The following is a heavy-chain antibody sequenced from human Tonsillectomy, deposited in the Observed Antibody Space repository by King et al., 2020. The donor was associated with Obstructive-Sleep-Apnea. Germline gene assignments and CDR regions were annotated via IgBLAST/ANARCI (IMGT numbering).Heavy chain of an antibody. CDR2: INPGSGGT. J-gene: IGHJ4*02. V-gene: IGHV1-2*02. CDR1: GYTFTGYY. D-gene: IGHD6-13*01. Sequence: VQLVESGAEVKKPGASVKVSCKASGYTFTGYYLHWVRQAPGQGLEWMGWINPGSGGTDYAQKFQGRVTMTRDTSISTAYMELSRLRSDDMVVYYCAGDAAAELHRRSNYFDYWGQGTLVTVSS. CDR3: AGDAAAELHRRSNYFDY.